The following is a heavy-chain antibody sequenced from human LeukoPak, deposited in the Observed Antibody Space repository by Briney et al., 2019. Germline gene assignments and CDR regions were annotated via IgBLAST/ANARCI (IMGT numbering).Heavy chain of an antibody. V-gene: IGHV4-38-2*02. CDR1: GYTISNGYY. J-gene: IGHJ6*03. Sequence: SETLSLTCTASGYTISNGYYWGWLRPPPGKGLEGIGSNCYSRSTYYNPSLKIRVTISVDTSKYQVSLKLSPVTAAYTAVYYCARVSWFPGTSYYYMDVWGKRTTVTVSS. D-gene: IGHD1-1*01. CDR2: NCYSRST. CDR3: ARVSWFPGTSYYYMDV.